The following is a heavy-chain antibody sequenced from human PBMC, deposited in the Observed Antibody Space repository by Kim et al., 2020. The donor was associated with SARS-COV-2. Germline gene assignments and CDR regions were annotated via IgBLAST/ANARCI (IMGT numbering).Heavy chain of an antibody. J-gene: IGHJ4*02. V-gene: IGHV3-74*01. CDR3: ARSSPGTFDY. D-gene: IGHD1-26*01. CDR1: GFTFSTYW. CDR2: VSGDESTT. Sequence: GGSLRLSCVASGFTFSTYWMHWVRQAPGKGLVWVARVSGDESTTNYADSVKGRFTISRDSANNTLYLQMNSLRDDDTAVYFCARSSPGTFDYWGQGTLVTVSS.